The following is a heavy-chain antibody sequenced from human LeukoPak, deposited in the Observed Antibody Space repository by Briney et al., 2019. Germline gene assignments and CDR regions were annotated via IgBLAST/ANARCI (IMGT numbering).Heavy chain of an antibody. V-gene: IGHV3-53*01. CDR3: ARDRGSGGPEGDNRFDP. D-gene: IGHD2-21*01. J-gene: IGHJ5*02. CDR1: GFIVSTKF. Sequence: GGSLRLSCAASGFIVSTKFLSWARQAPGKGLEWVSMILTDGTTDYADSVKGRFTISRDDSKNMLYLQMNRLRVEDTAVYYCARDRGSGGPEGDNRFDPWGPGSLVTVSS. CDR2: ILTDGTT.